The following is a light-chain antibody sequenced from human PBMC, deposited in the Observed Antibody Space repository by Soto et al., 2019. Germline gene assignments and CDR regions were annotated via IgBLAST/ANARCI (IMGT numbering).Light chain of an antibody. J-gene: IGLJ1*01. CDR1: SSDVGGYNS. Sequence: QSALTQPASVSGSPGQSITISCSGSSSDVGGYNSVSWYQQHPGKAPKLLIYELTNRPSGVSNRFSGSKSGSTASLTISWLQAEDEADYYCNSYTSSGTYVFGNGTKLTVL. CDR2: ELT. CDR3: NSYTSSGTYV. V-gene: IGLV2-14*01.